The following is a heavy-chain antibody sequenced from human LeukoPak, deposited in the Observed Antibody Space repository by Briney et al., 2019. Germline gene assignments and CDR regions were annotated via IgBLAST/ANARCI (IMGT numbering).Heavy chain of an antibody. Sequence: SETLSLTCAVYGGSFSGYYWSWIRQPPGKGLEWIGEINHSGSTNYNPSLKSRVTISVDTSKNQFSLKLSSVTAADTAVYYCARGPVSSWYYYGMDVWGQGTTVTVSS. CDR1: GGSFSGYY. V-gene: IGHV4-34*01. J-gene: IGHJ6*02. D-gene: IGHD6-13*01. CDR2: INHSGST. CDR3: ARGPVSSWYYYGMDV.